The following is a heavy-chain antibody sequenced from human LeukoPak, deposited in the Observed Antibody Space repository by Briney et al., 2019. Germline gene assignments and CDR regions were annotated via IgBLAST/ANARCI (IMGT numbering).Heavy chain of an antibody. CDR1: GGSFSGYY. CDR2: VNHSGST. J-gene: IGHJ6*03. CDR3: ARHLKYYYGSGRSATLASYYYYMDV. V-gene: IGHV4-34*01. D-gene: IGHD3-10*01. Sequence: PSETLSLTRAVYGGSFSGYYWSWIRQPPGKGLEWIGEVNHSGSTNYNPSLKSRVTISVDTSKNQFSLKLSSVTAADTAVYYCARHLKYYYGSGRSATLASYYYYMDVWGKGTTVTISS.